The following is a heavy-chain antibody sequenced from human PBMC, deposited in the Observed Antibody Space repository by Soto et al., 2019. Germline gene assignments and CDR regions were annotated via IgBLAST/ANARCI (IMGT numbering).Heavy chain of an antibody. CDR1: GGTFSSYT. CDR3: ARNRAKTANDYYCDY. Sequence: QVQLVQSGAEVKKPGSSVKVSCKASGGTFSSYTISWVRQAPGQGLEWMGRIIPILGIANYAQKFQGRVTITADKSTSTAYMELSSLRSEDTAVYYCARNRAKTANDYYCDYWGQGTLVTVSS. D-gene: IGHD1-1*01. CDR2: IIPILGIA. V-gene: IGHV1-69*02. J-gene: IGHJ4*02.